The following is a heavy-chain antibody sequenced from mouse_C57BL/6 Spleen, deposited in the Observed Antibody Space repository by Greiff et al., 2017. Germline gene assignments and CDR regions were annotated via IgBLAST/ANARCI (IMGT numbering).Heavy chain of an antibody. D-gene: IGHD2-4*01. CDR2: IYPGDGDT. V-gene: IGHV1-82*01. J-gene: IGHJ2*01. CDR3: ARGNYEYDQGYYFDY. Sequence: QVQLQQSGPELVKPGASVKISCKASGYAFSSSWMNWVKQRPGKGLEWIGRIYPGDGDTNYNGKFKGKATLTADKSSSTAYMQLSSLTSEDSAVYFCARGNYEYDQGYYFDYWGQGTTLTVSS. CDR1: GYAFSSSW.